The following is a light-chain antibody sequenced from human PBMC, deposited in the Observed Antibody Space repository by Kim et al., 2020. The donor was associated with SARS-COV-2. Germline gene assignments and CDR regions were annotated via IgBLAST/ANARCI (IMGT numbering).Light chain of an antibody. CDR1: SLRIYY. CDR3: NSRDSSGNHLS. J-gene: IGLJ2*01. Sequence: SSELTQDPAVSVALGQTVRITCQGDSLRIYYASWYQQKPGQAPVLVIYGKNNRPSGIPDRFSGSSSGNTASLTITGAQAEDEADYYCNSRDSSGNHLSFG. CDR2: GKN. V-gene: IGLV3-19*01.